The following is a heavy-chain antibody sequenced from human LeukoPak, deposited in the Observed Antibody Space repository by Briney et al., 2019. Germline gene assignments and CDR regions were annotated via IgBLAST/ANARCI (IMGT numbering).Heavy chain of an antibody. D-gene: IGHD6-19*01. CDR2: ISSGT. J-gene: IGHJ4*02. CDR1: GFTFSSYA. V-gene: IGHV3-23*01. Sequence: PGGSLRLSCAASGFTFSSYAMSWVRQAPGKGLEWVSTISSGTCYADSVKGRFTVSRNNSKNTVYLQMDSLRAEDTAVYYCAKRTGYSSGWFGDYWGQGTLVTVSS. CDR3: AKRTGYSSGWFGDY.